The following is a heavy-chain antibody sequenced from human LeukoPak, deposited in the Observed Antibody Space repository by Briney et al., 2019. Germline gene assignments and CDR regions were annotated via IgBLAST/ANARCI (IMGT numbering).Heavy chain of an antibody. V-gene: IGHV1-69*05. Sequence: ASVKLSRKASGRTFSSYAISWVRQAPGQGLEWMGGIIPIFGTANYAQKFQGRVTITTDESTSTAYMELSSLRSEDTAVYYCARSPTYHRYNWCDPWGQGTLVTVSS. CDR1: GRTFSSYA. CDR2: IIPIFGTA. J-gene: IGHJ5*02. CDR3: ARSPTYHRYNWCDP. D-gene: IGHD2-2*01.